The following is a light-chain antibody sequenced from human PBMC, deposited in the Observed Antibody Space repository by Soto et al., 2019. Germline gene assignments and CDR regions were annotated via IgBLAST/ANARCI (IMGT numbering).Light chain of an antibody. CDR2: EVT. J-gene: IGLJ1*01. Sequence: QSALTQPASVSGSPGQSIAISCTGTRSDVGAYNYVSWYQQHPGKAPNLMISEVTNRPSGVSDRFSGSKSGNTASLTISGLKAEDEDDYYCSSFTSIFTFVFGTGTKVTVL. CDR3: SSFTSIFTFV. CDR1: RSDVGAYNY. V-gene: IGLV2-14*01.